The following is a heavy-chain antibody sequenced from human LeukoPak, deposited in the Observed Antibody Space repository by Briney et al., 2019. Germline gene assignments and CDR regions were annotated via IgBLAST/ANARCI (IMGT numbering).Heavy chain of an antibody. D-gene: IGHD5-12*01. CDR2: IYYSGST. Sequence: PSETLSLTCTVSGGSISSYYWSWIRQPPGKGLEWIGSIYYSGSTYYNPSLKSRVTISVDTSKNQFSLKLSSVTAADTAVYYCASLVSGYDPDGMDVWGQGTTVTVSS. V-gene: IGHV4-39*07. CDR3: ASLVSGYDPDGMDV. J-gene: IGHJ6*02. CDR1: GGSISSYY.